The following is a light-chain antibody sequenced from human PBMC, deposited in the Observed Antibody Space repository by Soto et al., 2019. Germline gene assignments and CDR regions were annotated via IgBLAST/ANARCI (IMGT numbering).Light chain of an antibody. CDR1: QGINNY. J-gene: IGKJ4*01. V-gene: IGKV1-27*01. Sequence: DIQMTQSPSSLSASVGDRGTITCRASQGINNYLAWYQQIPGNVPNLLIYAASTLQSGVPSRFSGSGSGTYFTLTISSLQPDDVATYYCQKYNSAPLTFGGGTKVEIK. CDR2: AAS. CDR3: QKYNSAPLT.